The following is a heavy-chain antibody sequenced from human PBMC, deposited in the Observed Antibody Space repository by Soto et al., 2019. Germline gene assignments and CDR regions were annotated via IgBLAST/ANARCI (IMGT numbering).Heavy chain of an antibody. V-gene: IGHV3-33*01. CDR1: GFTFSSYG. D-gene: IGHD5-12*01. CDR3: ARDRRLRGYSGYGALDY. Sequence: QVQLVESGGGVVQPGRSLRLSCAASGFTFSSYGMHWVRQAPGKGLEWVAVIWYAGSNKYYADSVKGRFTISRDNSKNTLYLQMNSLSAEDTAVYYCARDRRLRGYSGYGALDYWGQGTLVTVSS. J-gene: IGHJ4*02. CDR2: IWYAGSNK.